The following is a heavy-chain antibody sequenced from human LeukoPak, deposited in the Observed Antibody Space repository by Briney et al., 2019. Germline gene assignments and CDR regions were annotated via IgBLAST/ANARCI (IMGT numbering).Heavy chain of an antibody. Sequence: GGPLRLSCAASGFTVSSNYMSWVRQAPGKGLEWVSVIYSGGRTYYADSVKGRFAISRDNSKNTLYLQMNSLRAEDTAVYYCARVPKNYYDSSGSYWGQGTLVTVSS. CDR1: GFTVSSNY. CDR3: ARVPKNYYDSSGSY. CDR2: IYSGGRT. D-gene: IGHD3-22*01. J-gene: IGHJ4*02. V-gene: IGHV3-53*05.